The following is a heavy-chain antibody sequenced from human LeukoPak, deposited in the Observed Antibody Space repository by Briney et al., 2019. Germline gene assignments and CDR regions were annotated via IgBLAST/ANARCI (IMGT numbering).Heavy chain of an antibody. CDR1: RDSVSSFY. D-gene: IGHD1-14*01. V-gene: IGHV4-4*07. Sequence: PSETLSLTRTVPRDSVSSFYWNWIRHPAGKGLGWIGRTYIGGKTIYNTSLQTRVTLSADASKNQFSLKLSYVTAADTAVYYCAGQRANRAMDVWGQGTTVTVSS. CDR2: TYIGGKT. J-gene: IGHJ6*02. CDR3: AGQRANRAMDV.